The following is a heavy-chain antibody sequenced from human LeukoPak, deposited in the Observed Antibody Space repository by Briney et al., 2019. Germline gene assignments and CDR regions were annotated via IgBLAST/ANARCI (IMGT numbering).Heavy chain of an antibody. CDR2: IHPGDSDT. V-gene: IGHV5-51*01. CDR3: ARHESFQSHDYATVGIDY. J-gene: IGHJ4*02. Sequence: GESLKISCKGSGYSFTSYWIGWVRQMPGKGLEWMGIIHPGDSDTRYSPSFQGQVTISADKSISTAYLQWSSLKASDTAMYYCARHESFQSHDYATVGIDYWGQGTLVTVSS. D-gene: IGHD4-23*01. CDR1: GYSFTSYW.